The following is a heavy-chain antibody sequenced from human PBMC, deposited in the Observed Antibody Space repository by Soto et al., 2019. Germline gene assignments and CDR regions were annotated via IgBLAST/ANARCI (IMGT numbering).Heavy chain of an antibody. V-gene: IGHV4-31*03. Sequence: SGTLALPCTVPCGSISSVGYDWSWIRQHPGKGLEWIGYIYYSGSTYYNPSLESGVPISVHSPKNQVSLKVNSETPADAAVYLCARDGRPTVDTATVHSAAFDIWGQGTMVTVSS. CDR3: ARDGRPTVDTATVHSAAFDI. J-gene: IGHJ3*02. CDR2: IYYSGST. D-gene: IGHD5-18*01. CDR1: CGSISSVGYD.